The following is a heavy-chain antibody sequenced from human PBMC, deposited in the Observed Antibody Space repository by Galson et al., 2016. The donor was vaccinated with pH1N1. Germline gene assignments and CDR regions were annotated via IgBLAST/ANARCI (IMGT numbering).Heavy chain of an antibody. CDR1: GYTFTTYD. V-gene: IGHV1-8*01. CDR2: IDPKRGRT. J-gene: IGHJ3*02. D-gene: IGHD3-10*01. CDR3: VRGRGVLSFGDFWDAVDI. Sequence: SVKVSCKASGYTFTTYDINWVRQASGQGLEWMGWIDPKRGRTGYAQKVQGRVTMTRSTSTSTVYMELSGLRSEDKALYYCVRGRGVLSFGDFWDAVDICGQGTMVTVSS.